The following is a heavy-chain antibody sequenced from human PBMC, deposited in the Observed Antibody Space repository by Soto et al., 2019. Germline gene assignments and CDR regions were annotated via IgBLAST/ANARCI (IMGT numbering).Heavy chain of an antibody. V-gene: IGHV4-61*01. CDR3: ARDRVEIAAAGIFDY. Sequence: SETLSLTCTVSGGSVSSGSYYWSWIRQPPGKGLEWIGYIYYSGSTNYSPSLKSRVTISVDTSKNQFSLKLSSVTAADTAVYYCARDRVEIAAAGIFDYWGQGTLVTVS. D-gene: IGHD6-13*01. J-gene: IGHJ4*02. CDR1: GGSVSSGSYY. CDR2: IYYSGST.